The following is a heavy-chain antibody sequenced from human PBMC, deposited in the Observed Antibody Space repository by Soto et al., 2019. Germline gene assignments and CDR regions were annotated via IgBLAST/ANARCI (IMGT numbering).Heavy chain of an antibody. CDR3: ARGVAGTYAYYYYGMDV. V-gene: IGHV1-69*01. CDR1: GGTFSSYA. CDR2: IIPIFGTA. D-gene: IGHD6-19*01. J-gene: IGHJ6*02. Sequence: QVQLVQSGAEVKKPGSSVKVSCKASGGTFSSYAISWVRQAPGQGLEWMGGIIPIFGTANYAQKFQGRVTITADESTSTAYMVLSSLRSEDTAVYYYARGVAGTYAYYYYGMDVWGQGTTVTVSS.